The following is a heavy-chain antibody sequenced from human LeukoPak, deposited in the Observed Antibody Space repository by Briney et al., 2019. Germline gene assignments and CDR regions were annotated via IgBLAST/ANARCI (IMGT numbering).Heavy chain of an antibody. J-gene: IGHJ4*02. Sequence: SETLSLTCTVSGGSINSYYWSWIRQPPGKGLEWIGYIYYTGTTNYNPSLKSRVTISVDRSMNQFSLKLSSVTAADTAVYYCARDTKSGATDYWGQGTLVTVSS. CDR1: GGSINSYY. V-gene: IGHV4-59*01. D-gene: IGHD2-15*01. CDR2: IYYTGTT. CDR3: ARDTKSGATDY.